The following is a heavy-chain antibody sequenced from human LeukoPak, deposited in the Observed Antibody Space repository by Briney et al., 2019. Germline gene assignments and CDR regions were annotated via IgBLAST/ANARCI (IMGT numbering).Heavy chain of an antibody. V-gene: IGHV3-23*01. CDR2: LRGDGET. CDR1: GFTFSSYA. Sequence: PGGSLRLSCAASGFTFSSYAMSWVRQAPARGLEWVSSLRGDGETFYGDSVKGRFTLSRDESRNTVYLQMNNLRVEDTAVYFCAKASRVSSADAVLWGQGTVVTVSS. D-gene: IGHD3-3*01. J-gene: IGHJ4*02. CDR3: AKASRVSSADAVL.